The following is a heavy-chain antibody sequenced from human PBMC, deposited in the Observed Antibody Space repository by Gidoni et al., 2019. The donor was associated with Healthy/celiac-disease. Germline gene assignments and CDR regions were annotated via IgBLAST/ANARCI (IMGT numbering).Heavy chain of an antibody. Sequence: EVQLVESGGGLVQPGRSLRLSCAASGFTFADYAMHWVRQAPGKGLEWVSGISWNSGSIGYADSVKGRFTISRDNAKNSLYLQMNSLRAEDTALYYCAKGWAGATTHWFDPWGQGTLVTVSS. CDR1: GFTFADYA. J-gene: IGHJ5*02. V-gene: IGHV3-9*01. CDR3: AKGWAGATTHWFDP. CDR2: ISWNSGSI. D-gene: IGHD1-26*01.